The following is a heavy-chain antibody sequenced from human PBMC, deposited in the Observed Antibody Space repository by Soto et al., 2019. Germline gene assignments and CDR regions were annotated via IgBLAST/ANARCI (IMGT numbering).Heavy chain of an antibody. CDR2: INHSGST. Sequence: SETLSLTCAVYGGSFSGYYWSWIRQPPGKGLEWIGEINHSGSTNYNPSLKSRVTISVDTSKNQFSLKLSSVTAADTAVYYCARVPPVATTYYFDYWGQGTLVTVSS. V-gene: IGHV4-34*01. J-gene: IGHJ4*02. CDR1: GGSFSGYY. D-gene: IGHD5-12*01. CDR3: ARVPPVATTYYFDY.